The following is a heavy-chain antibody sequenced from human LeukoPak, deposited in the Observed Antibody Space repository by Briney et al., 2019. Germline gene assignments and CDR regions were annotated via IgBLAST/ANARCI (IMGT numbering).Heavy chain of an antibody. D-gene: IGHD6-13*01. Sequence: PGGPLRLSCEASGFTFRDYWMTWVRQAPGKGLEWVANVKQDGTEKFYVDSVKGRFTISRDNGKNSLYLQMNSLRVEDTAIYYCARAGGTSWADYWGQGTLVTVSS. CDR1: GFTFRDYW. J-gene: IGHJ4*02. CDR2: VKQDGTEK. CDR3: ARAGGTSWADY. V-gene: IGHV3-7*01.